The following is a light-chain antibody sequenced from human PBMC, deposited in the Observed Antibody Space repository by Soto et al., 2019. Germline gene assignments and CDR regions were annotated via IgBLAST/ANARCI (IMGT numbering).Light chain of an antibody. J-gene: IGKJ1*01. CDR3: QQYGRSPWT. CDR1: QSVSGYS. V-gene: IGKV3-20*01. CDR2: GTS. Sequence: EIVLTQSPGTLSLSPGERATLSCRASQSVSGYSLAWYHQKPGQAPRLLIYGTSSRPTGIPDRFSGSGSGTDFTLTISRLEPEDFAVYYCQQYGRSPWTFGQGTKVEIK.